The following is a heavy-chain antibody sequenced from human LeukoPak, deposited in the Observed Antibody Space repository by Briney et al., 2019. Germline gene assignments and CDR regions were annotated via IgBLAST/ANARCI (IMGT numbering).Heavy chain of an antibody. CDR3: AREVGGEQRDPGWGYYYYYYMDV. J-gene: IGHJ6*03. D-gene: IGHD6-25*01. V-gene: IGHV5-51*01. CDR2: IYPDNSNT. Sequence: GESLKISCKGSGYSFTGYWIGWVRQLPGKGLVWMGIIYPDNSNTRYSPSFQGQVTISADKSINTAYLEWSSLKASDTAIYYSAREVGGEQRDPGWGYYYYYYMDVWGKGTTVTVSS. CDR1: GYSFTGYW.